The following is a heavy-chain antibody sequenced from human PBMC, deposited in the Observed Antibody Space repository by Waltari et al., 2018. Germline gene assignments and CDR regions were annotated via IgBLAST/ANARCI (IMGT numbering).Heavy chain of an antibody. V-gene: IGHV4-4*07. J-gene: IGHJ6*02. CDR2: IYTSGST. D-gene: IGHD2-21*02. Sequence: QVQLQESGPGLVKPSETLSLTCTVSGGSISSYYWSWIRQPAGKGLEWIGRIYTSGSTNYNPSLKSRVTMSVDTSKNQFSLKLSSVTAADTAVYYCARSHIVVVTAIHHSWGYGMDVWGQGTTVTVSS. CDR1: GGSISSYY. CDR3: ARSHIVVVTAIHHSWGYGMDV.